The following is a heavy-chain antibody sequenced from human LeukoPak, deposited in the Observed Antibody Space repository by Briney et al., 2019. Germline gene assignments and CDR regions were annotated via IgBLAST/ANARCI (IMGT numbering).Heavy chain of an antibody. V-gene: IGHV3-23*01. D-gene: IGHD3-3*01. CDR1: GFTFSSYA. Sequence: PGGSLRLSCAASGFTFSSYAMSWVRQAPGKGLEWVSAISGSGGSTYYADSVKGRFTISRDNSKNTLYLQMNSLRAEDTAVYYCAKDRDSTIFGVVIIRVGDYWGQGTLVTVSS. CDR2: ISGSGGST. J-gene: IGHJ4*02. CDR3: AKDRDSTIFGVVIIRVGDY.